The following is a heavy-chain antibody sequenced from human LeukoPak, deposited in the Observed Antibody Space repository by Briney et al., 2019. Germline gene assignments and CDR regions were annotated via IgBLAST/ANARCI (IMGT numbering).Heavy chain of an antibody. CDR1: GGSFSGYY. J-gene: IGHJ4*02. CDR3: ARGGGDGYNPLDY. Sequence: SETLSLTCAVYGGSFSGYYWSWIRQPPGKGLEWIGEINHSGSTNYNPSLKSRVTISVDTSKNQFSLKLSSVTAADTAVYYCARGGGDGYNPLDYWGQGTLLTVSS. D-gene: IGHD5-24*01. V-gene: IGHV4-34*01. CDR2: INHSGST.